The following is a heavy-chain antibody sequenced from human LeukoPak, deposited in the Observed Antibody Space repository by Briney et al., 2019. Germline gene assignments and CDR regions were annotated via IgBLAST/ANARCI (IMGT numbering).Heavy chain of an antibody. CDR1: GSTLADYA. J-gene: IGHJ4*02. CDR3: AKDRGQWPSYYFVY. D-gene: IGHD6-19*01. Sequence: GGCLRLSCAVSGSTLADYAIHSVRLAPGKGLEWVSLIRGEGSSTFYADSVKGRSTISRDNSKNSLYLQMNSLRTEDTALYYCAKDRGQWPSYYFVYWGQGTLVTVSS. CDR2: IRGEGSST. V-gene: IGHV3-43*02.